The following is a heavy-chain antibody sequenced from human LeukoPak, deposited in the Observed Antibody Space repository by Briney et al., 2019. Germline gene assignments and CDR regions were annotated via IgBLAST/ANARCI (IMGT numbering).Heavy chain of an antibody. CDR2: MNPNSGNT. V-gene: IGHV1-8*01. CDR1: GYTFTSYD. CDR3: ARARIAMVRGVRYFDY. Sequence: GASVKVSCKASGYTFTSYDINWVRQATGQGLEWMGWMNPNSGNTGYAQKFQGRVTMTRNTSISTAYMELSSLRSEDTAVYYCARARIAMVRGVRYFDYWGQGTLVTVSS. D-gene: IGHD3-10*01. J-gene: IGHJ4*02.